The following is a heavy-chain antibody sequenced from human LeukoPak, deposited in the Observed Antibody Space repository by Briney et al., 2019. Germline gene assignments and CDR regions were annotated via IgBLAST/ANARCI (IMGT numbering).Heavy chain of an antibody. V-gene: IGHV3-30*18. J-gene: IGHJ6*02. CDR3: AKVGDILTGYYHNYYYGMDV. CDR1: GFTFSSYG. CDR2: ISYDGSNK. D-gene: IGHD3-9*01. Sequence: GRSLRLSCAASGFTFSSYGMHWVRQAPGKGLEWVAVISYDGSNKYYADSVKGRFTISRDNSKNTLYLHMNSLRAEDTAVYYCAKVGDILTGYYHNYYYGMDVWGQGTTVTVSS.